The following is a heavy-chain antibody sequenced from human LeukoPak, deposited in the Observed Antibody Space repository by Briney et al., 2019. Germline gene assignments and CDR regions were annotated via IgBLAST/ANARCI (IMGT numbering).Heavy chain of an antibody. Sequence: SETLSLTCAVSGSSITSYYWSWIRQPPGKGLKWIGDISNSGTNNYNPSLKSRVTISLDKPKKQVALRLKSLTAADTAVYFCAGAALTNQYTSGAFHHWGQGTLVTVSS. V-gene: IGHV4-59*01. CDR2: ISNSGTN. CDR1: GSSITSYY. CDR3: AGAALTNQYTSGAFHH. D-gene: IGHD3-10*01. J-gene: IGHJ1*01.